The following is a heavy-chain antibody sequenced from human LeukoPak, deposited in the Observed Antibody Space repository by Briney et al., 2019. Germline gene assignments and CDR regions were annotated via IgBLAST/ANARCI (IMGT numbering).Heavy chain of an antibody. CDR2: IYTSGST. Sequence: SETLSLTCTVSGGSISSGSYYWSWIRQPAGKGLEWIGRIYTSGSTNYNPSLKSRVTMSVDTSKNQFSLKLSSVTAADTAVYYCARVNLASFDPWGQGTLVTVSS. CDR1: GGSISSGSYY. V-gene: IGHV4-61*02. D-gene: IGHD2-15*01. J-gene: IGHJ5*02. CDR3: ARVNLASFDP.